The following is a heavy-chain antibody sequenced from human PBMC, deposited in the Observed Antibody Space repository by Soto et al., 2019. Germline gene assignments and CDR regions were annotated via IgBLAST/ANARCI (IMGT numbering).Heavy chain of an antibody. CDR2: ISGSGGST. CDR3: ANPNYGSGSYYEGRLDY. Sequence: GGSLRLSCAASGFTFSSYAMSWVRQAPGKGLEWVSAISGSGGSTYYADSVKGRFTISRDNSKNTLYLQMNGLRAEDTAVYYCANPNYGSGSYYEGRLDYWGQGTLVTVSS. J-gene: IGHJ4*02. D-gene: IGHD3-10*01. V-gene: IGHV3-23*01. CDR1: GFTFSSYA.